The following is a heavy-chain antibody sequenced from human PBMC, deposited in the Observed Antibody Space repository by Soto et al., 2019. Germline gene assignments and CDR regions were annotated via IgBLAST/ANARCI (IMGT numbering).Heavy chain of an antibody. CDR1: GGSISSGGYY. Sequence: QVQLQESGPGLVTPSQTLSLTCTVSGGSISSGGYYWSWIRQHPGKGLEWIGYIYYSGGTYYNPSLKSRVTISVDTSKNKFSLKLSSVTAADTAVYYCARAAGYSSSWYYFDYWGQGTLVTVSS. CDR2: IYYSGGT. V-gene: IGHV4-31*03. J-gene: IGHJ4*02. D-gene: IGHD6-13*01. CDR3: ARAAGYSSSWYYFDY.